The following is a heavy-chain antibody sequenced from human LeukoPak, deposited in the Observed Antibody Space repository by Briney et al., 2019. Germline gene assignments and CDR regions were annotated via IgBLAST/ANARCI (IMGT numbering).Heavy chain of an antibody. V-gene: IGHV3-30-3*01. J-gene: IGHJ6*02. CDR3: ARDLGYSYGRYYYYYYGMDV. D-gene: IGHD5-18*01. CDR2: ISYDGSNK. Sequence: PGGSLRLSCAASGFTSSSYAMHWVRQAPGKGLEWVAVISYDGSNKYYADSVKGRFTISRDNSKNTLYLQMNSLRAEDTAVYYCARDLGYSYGRYYYYYYGMDVWGQGTTVTVSS. CDR1: GFTSSSYA.